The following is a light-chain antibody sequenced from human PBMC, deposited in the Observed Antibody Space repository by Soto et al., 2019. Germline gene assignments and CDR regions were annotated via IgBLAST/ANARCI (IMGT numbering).Light chain of an antibody. CDR3: QQYDNWPPWT. Sequence: VMTQSPATLSVSPGERATLSCRASQSVGSNLAWYQQKPGQAPRLLIYGASTRATGIPARFSGSGSGTEFTLTISSLQSEDFAVYYCQQYDNWPPWTFGQGTKVEIK. V-gene: IGKV3D-15*01. CDR2: GAS. J-gene: IGKJ1*01. CDR1: QSVGSN.